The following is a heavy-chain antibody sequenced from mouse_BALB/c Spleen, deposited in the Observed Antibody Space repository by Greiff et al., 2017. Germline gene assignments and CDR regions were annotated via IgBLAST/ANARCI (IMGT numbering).Heavy chain of an antibody. J-gene: IGHJ2*01. V-gene: IGHV14-4*02. Sequence: VHVKQSGAELVRSGASVKLSCTASGFNIKDYYMHWVKQRPEQGLEWIGWIDPENGDTEYAPKFQGKATMTADTSSNTAYLQLSSLTSEDTAVYYCNAGNYFDYWGQGTTLTVSA. CDR2: IDPENGDT. CDR3: NAGNYFDY. D-gene: IGHD1-1*02. CDR1: GFNIKDYY.